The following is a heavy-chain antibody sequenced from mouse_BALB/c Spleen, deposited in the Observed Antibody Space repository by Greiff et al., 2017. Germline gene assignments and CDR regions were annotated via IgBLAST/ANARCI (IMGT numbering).Heavy chain of an antibody. CDR3: ARSGHYYGSSRIAY. J-gene: IGHJ3*01. CDR2: ISYSGST. V-gene: IGHV3-2*02. D-gene: IGHD1-1*01. CDR1: GYSITSDYA. Sequence: EVKLVESGPGLVKPSQSLSLTCTVTGYSITSDYAWNWIRQFPGNKLEWMGYISYSGSTSYNPSLKSRISITRDTSTNQFFLQLNSVTTEDTATYYCARSGHYYGSSRIAYWGQGTLVTVSA.